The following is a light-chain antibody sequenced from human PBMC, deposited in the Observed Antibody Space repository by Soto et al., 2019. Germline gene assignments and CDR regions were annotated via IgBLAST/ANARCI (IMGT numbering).Light chain of an antibody. CDR3: SSYTSSSTYV. CDR2: DVS. CDR1: SSDVGGYNY. J-gene: IGLJ1*01. V-gene: IGLV2-14*01. Sequence: QSVLTQPASVSGSPGQSITISCTGTSSDVGGYNYVSWYQQHPGKAPKLMIYDVSNRPSGVSNRFSGSKSGNTASLTISVLQAEDEADYYCSSYTSSSTYVFGTGTKV.